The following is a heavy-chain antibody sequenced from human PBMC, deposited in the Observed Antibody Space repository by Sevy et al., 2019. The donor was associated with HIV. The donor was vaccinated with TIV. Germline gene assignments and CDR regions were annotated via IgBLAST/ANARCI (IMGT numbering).Heavy chain of an antibody. CDR2: MNRNGSDK. CDR1: GFVLSAYA. J-gene: IGHJ4*02. V-gene: IGHV3-7*03. D-gene: IGHD4-4*01. CDR3: VRQGEMTTFY. Sequence: GGSLRLSCAASGFVLSAYAMSWVRQAPGKGLEWVANMNRNGSDKSYVDSVRGRFTISRDNDKKSLCLQMNSLRAEDTAVYFCVRQGEMTTFYWGQRTLVTVSS.